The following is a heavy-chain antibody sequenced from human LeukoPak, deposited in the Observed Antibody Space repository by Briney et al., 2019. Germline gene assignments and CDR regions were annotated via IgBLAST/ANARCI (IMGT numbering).Heavy chain of an antibody. D-gene: IGHD1-26*01. V-gene: IGHV4-4*02. CDR2: IHHSGST. CDR1: GGSINSRNW. J-gene: IGHJ6*03. CDR3: ARGGWNCYYMDV. Sequence: PSETLSLTCAVSGGSINSRNWWSWVRQPPGKGLEWIGEIHHSGSTNYNPSLKSRVSISVDTSKNQFSLKLSSLTTADTAVYFCARGGWNCYYMDVWGKGTTVTVSS.